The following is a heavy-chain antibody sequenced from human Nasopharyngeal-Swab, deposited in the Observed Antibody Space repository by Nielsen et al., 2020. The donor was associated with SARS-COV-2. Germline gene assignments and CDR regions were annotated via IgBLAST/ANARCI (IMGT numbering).Heavy chain of an antibody. Sequence: GESLKISCAASGFTFSSYAMSWVRQAPGKGLEWVSAISGSGGSTYYADSVKGRFTISRDNSKNTLYLQMNSLRAEDTAVYYCAKIGFRMATGFDYWGQGTLVIVSS. CDR2: ISGSGGST. V-gene: IGHV3-23*01. D-gene: IGHD2-21*02. J-gene: IGHJ4*02. CDR3: AKIGFRMATGFDY. CDR1: GFTFSSYA.